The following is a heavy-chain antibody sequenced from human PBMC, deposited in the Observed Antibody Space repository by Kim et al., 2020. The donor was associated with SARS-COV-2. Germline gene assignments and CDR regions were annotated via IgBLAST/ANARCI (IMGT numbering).Heavy chain of an antibody. V-gene: IGHV4-59*08. CDR1: GDSVSNFY. Sequence: SETLSLTCTVSGDSVSNFYWSWIRQPPGKRLEWIGYIYSSGSATYTPSLKSRATISIDTSKNQFSLELRSVTDADTAVYYCARRYDHYGAGAVDDVWGKG. CDR3: ARRYDHYGAGAVDDV. D-gene: IGHD3-10*01. CDR2: IYSSGSA. J-gene: IGHJ6*03.